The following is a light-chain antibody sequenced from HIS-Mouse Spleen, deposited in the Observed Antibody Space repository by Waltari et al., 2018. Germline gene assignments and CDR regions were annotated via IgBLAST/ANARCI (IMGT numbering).Light chain of an antibody. Sequence: QSALTQPPSASGSPGQSVTIPCPGTSSDGGGYNYVSWYQQHPGKAPKLMIYEVSKRPSGVPDRFSGSKSGNTASLTVSGLQAEDEADYYCSSYAGSNNVVFGGGTKLTVL. CDR3: SSYAGSNNVV. V-gene: IGLV2-8*01. CDR2: EVS. J-gene: IGLJ2*01. CDR1: SSDGGGYNY.